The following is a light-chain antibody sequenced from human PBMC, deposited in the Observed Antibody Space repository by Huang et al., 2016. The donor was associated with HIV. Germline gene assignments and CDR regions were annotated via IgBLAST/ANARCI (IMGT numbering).Light chain of an antibody. CDR2: DAS. CDR1: QSVNNF. J-gene: IGKJ2*01. CDR3: QQRSNWPHT. V-gene: IGKV3-11*01. Sequence: EIVLTQSPATLSLSPGERAPLSCRASQSVNNFISWHQQEPGQAPRLLIDDASNRAAGIPARLSGSGSGTDFTLTISSLGPEDSAVYYCQQRSNWPHTFGQGTKLEIK.